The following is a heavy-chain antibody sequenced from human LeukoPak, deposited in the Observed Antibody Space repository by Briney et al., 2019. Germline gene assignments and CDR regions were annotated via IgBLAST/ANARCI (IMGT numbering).Heavy chain of an antibody. CDR2: VSGSGDAT. J-gene: IGHJ6*02. Sequence: PGGSLRLSCVASGFTFSSYGMSWVRQAPVKRLEWVSAVSGSGDATYYADSVKGRFTISRDNSKNTLWLQMTSLRPEDTAVYYCVKLGATSSFVKLGAASAFEYYYGVDFWGQGTTVTVSS. CDR3: VKLGATSSFVKLGAASAFEYYYGVDF. V-gene: IGHV3-23*01. CDR1: GFTFSSYG. D-gene: IGHD3-16*01.